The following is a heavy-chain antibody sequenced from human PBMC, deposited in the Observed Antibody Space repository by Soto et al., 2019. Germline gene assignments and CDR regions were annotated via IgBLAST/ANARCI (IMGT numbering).Heavy chain of an antibody. Sequence: NPSETLSLTCSVSGASISSFNWNWVRQPAGKGPEWVGRLNIAGTINYNPSLKSRITMSMDTSKNQISLHLRSVTAADTAIYYCARDRGEYISSWFWYFSHWGHGTLVTVSS. CDR3: ARDRGEYISSWFWYFSH. V-gene: IGHV4-4*07. D-gene: IGHD6-13*01. J-gene: IGHJ2*01. CDR1: GASISSFN. CDR2: LNIAGTI.